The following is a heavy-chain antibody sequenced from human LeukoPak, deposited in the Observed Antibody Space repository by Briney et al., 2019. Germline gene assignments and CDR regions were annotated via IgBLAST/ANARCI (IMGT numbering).Heavy chain of an antibody. J-gene: IGHJ4*02. Sequence: SQTLSLTCALSGDSFSSNSAAWNWIRQSPSRGLEWLGSTYYRSKWYNIYALSVKSRMTVNPDTSKNQISLQLNSVTPEDTAVYYCARESAGTYYFDYWGQGALVTVSS. CDR1: GDSFSSNSAA. V-gene: IGHV6-1*01. CDR3: ARESAGTYYFDY. D-gene: IGHD6-19*01. CDR2: TYYRSKWYN.